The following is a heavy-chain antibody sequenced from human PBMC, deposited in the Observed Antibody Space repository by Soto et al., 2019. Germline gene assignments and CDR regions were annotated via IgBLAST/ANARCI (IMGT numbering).Heavy chain of an antibody. J-gene: IGHJ4*02. CDR1: GGSISSYY. CDR3: ARDGVVIRGSFDY. D-gene: IGHD3-3*01. V-gene: IGHV4-59*01. Sequence: SETLSLTCTVSGGSISSYYWSWIRQPPGKGLEWIGYIYYSGSTNYNPSLKSRVTISVDTSKNQFSLKLSSVTAADTAVYYCARDGVVIRGSFDYWGQGTLVTVSS. CDR2: IYYSGST.